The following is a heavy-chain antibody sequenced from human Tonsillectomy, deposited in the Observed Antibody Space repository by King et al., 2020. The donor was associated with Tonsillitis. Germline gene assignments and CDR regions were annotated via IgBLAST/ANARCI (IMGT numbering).Heavy chain of an antibody. CDR1: GFTFSSYG. CDR3: AKGHSSGWFYFDS. V-gene: IGHV3-30*18. D-gene: IGHD6-19*01. Sequence: VQLVESGGGVVQPGRSLTLSCAASGFTFSSYGMHWVRQAPGKGLEWVAVISYDGNNKYNAGSVKGRFTISRDNSKNTLYLQMNSLRGEDTAVYYCAKGHSSGWFYFDSWGQGTLVTVSS. CDR2: ISYDGNNK. J-gene: IGHJ4*02.